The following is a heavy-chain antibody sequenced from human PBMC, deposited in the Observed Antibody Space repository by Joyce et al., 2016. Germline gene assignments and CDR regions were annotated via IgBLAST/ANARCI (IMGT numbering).Heavy chain of an antibody. CDR1: GYSFTGDN. J-gene: IGHJ4*02. D-gene: IGHD3-9*01. Sequence: QVQLIQSGAEVKKPGASVKISCKTSGYSFTGDNIHWVRQAPGQRPEWRAGLNTANGNEKYSQNFRGRVTRDTSAKTAYLELTGLRAEDTAIYYCARENADFTKGYYNPGPFDYWGQGTLVTVSS. CDR2: LNTANGNE. CDR3: ARENADFTKGYYNPGPFDY. V-gene: IGHV1-3*04.